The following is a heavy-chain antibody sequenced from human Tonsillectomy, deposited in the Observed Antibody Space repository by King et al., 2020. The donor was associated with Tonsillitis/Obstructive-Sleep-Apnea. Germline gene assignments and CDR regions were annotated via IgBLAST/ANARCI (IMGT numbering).Heavy chain of an antibody. Sequence: VQLVESGGGLVQPGGSLRLSCAASGFTFNSYAMSWVRQAPGKGLEWVSTLTGSADSTYYADSVKGRVTISRDNSKNTLYLQMNSLRAEDTAVYYCAKDRSYDFWSGYYVGDYWGQGTLVTVSS. D-gene: IGHD3-3*01. CDR2: LTGSADST. CDR1: GFTFNSYA. J-gene: IGHJ4*02. CDR3: AKDRSYDFWSGYYVGDY. V-gene: IGHV3-23*04.